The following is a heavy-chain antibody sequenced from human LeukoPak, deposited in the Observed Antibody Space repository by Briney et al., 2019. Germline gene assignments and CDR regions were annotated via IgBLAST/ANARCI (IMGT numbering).Heavy chain of an antibody. CDR1: GFTFDDYA. CDR2: ISWDGGST. V-gene: IGHV3-43D*03. J-gene: IGHJ4*02. CDR3: AKDIKYGDYYSDY. D-gene: IGHD3-3*01. Sequence: GGSLRLSCAASGFTFDDYAMHWVRQAPGKGLEWVSLISWDGGSTYYADSVKGRFTISRDNSKNSLYLQMNSLRAEDTALYYCAKDIKYGDYYSDYWGQGTLVTVSS.